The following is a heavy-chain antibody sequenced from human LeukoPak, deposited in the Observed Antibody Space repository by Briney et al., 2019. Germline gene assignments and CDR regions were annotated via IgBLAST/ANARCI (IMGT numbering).Heavy chain of an antibody. J-gene: IGHJ4*02. CDR1: GYTLTELS. Sequence: GASVKVSCKVSGYTLTELSMHWVRQAPGKGFEWMGGFDPEDGETIYAQKFQGRVTMTEDTSTDTAYMELSSLRSEDTAVYYCAHFLSSGDYYFDYWGQGTLVTVSS. CDR2: FDPEDGET. CDR3: AHFLSSGDYYFDY. D-gene: IGHD3-22*01. V-gene: IGHV1-24*01.